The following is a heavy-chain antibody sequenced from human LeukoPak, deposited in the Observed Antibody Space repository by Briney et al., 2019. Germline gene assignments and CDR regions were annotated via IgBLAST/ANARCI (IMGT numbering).Heavy chain of an antibody. J-gene: IGHJ4*02. D-gene: IGHD4-23*01. Sequence: GSLRLSCAASGFTFSSSAMSWVRQAPGKGLEWVSGIRSSDDDTAYADSVKGRFTISRDTSKNTLYLQMNSMRAEDTAIYYCAKPNSGLYPFDFWGQGTLVTVSS. CDR2: IRSSDDDT. V-gene: IGHV3-23*01. CDR1: GFTFSSSA. CDR3: AKPNSGLYPFDF.